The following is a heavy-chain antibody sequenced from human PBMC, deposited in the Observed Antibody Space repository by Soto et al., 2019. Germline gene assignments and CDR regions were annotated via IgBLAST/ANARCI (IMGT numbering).Heavy chain of an antibody. CDR2: INDNGNLR. CDR3: AKAFGDWYPFEK. Sequence: GGSLRRSCVASGFTFGSYAMTWVRRAPGKGLEWVSTINDNGNLRYYAESVRGRFTISRDNSKNTLYLQLNNLRAEDSARYYCAKAFGDWYPFEKWGLGALVTVSS. CDR1: GFTFGSYA. D-gene: IGHD2-21*02. J-gene: IGHJ4*02. V-gene: IGHV3-23*01.